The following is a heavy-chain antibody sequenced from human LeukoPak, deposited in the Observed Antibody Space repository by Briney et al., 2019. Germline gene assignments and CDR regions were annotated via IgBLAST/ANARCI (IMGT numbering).Heavy chain of an antibody. CDR2: IYYSGST. CDR3: ARLKVVVPAAIRDY. Sequence: SETLSLTCTVSGGSISSSSYYWGWIRQPPGKGLEWIGSIYYSGSTYYNPSLKSRVTISVDTSKNQFSLKLSSVTAADTAVYYCARLKVVVPAAIRDYWGQGTLVTVSS. CDR1: GGSISSSSYY. J-gene: IGHJ4*02. V-gene: IGHV4-39*01. D-gene: IGHD2-2*02.